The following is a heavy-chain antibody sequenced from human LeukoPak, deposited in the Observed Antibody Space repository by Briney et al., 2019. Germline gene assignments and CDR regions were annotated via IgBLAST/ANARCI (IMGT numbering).Heavy chain of an antibody. J-gene: IGHJ4*02. V-gene: IGHV3-48*01. CDR3: ARISGYCSRGSRG. Sequence: GGPLRLSCAASGFTFSSYSMTWVRQAPGKGLEWVSYISAANTTAYYADSVKGRFTISRDNARNSLHLQLNSLRAEDTAVYYCARISGYCSRGSRGWGQGTLVTVSS. CDR2: ISAANTTA. D-gene: IGHD2-2*01. CDR1: GFTFSSYS.